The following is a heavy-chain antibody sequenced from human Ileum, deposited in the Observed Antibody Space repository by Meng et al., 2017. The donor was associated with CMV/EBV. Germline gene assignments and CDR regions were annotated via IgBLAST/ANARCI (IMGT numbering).Heavy chain of an antibody. V-gene: IGHV4-34*01. CDR1: GGSFSGYY. CDR3: ASGKSNLEY. J-gene: IGHJ4*02. CDR2: FNHYGST. D-gene: IGHD4-11*01. Sequence: QVHLQEWGAGLWKPSETLSLTCAVYGGSFSGYYWSWIRQVPGKGLEWIGEFNHYGSTNYNPSLKSRVTISVDTSKNQFSLNLSSVTAADTAVYYCASGKSNLEYWGQGTLVTVSS.